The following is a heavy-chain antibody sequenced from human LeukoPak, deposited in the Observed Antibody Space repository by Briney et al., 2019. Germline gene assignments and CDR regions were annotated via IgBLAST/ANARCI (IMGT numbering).Heavy chain of an antibody. CDR1: GFTFSSYS. J-gene: IGHJ4*02. D-gene: IGHD1-26*01. V-gene: IGHV3-21*01. Sequence: GGSLRLSCAASGFTFSSYSMNWVRQAPGKGLEWVSSISSSSSYIYYADSVKGRSTISRDNAKNSLYLQMNSLRAEDTAVYYCASEVGAFDYWGQGTLVTVSS. CDR2: ISSSSSYI. CDR3: ASEVGAFDY.